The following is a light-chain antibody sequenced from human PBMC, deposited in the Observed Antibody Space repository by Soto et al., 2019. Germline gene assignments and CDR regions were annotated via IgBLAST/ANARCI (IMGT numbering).Light chain of an antibody. J-gene: IGKJ3*01. V-gene: IGKV3-11*01. CDR1: QSVDNY. CDR2: DAS. Sequence: EVVLTQSPRTLSLSPGESATLSCRASQSVDNYLAWYQQKPGQAPRLLIYDASNRATGIPARFSGSGSGTDFTLTISSLEPEDFVVYYCQQRKIWPPATFGPGTKVDIK. CDR3: QQRKIWPPAT.